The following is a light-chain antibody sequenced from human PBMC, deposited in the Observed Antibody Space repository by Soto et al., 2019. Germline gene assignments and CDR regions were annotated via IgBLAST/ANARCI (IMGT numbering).Light chain of an antibody. CDR1: QSVSSSY. CDR3: QQYGSSPPRT. J-gene: IGKJ1*01. V-gene: IGKV3-20*01. CDR2: GAS. Sequence: EIVFTHSPATLSFSPGERATLSCRASQSVSSSYLAWYQQKPGQAPRLLIYGASTRATGIPARFSGSGSGTEFTLSISRLEPEDFAVYYCQQYGSSPPRTFGQGTKVDIK.